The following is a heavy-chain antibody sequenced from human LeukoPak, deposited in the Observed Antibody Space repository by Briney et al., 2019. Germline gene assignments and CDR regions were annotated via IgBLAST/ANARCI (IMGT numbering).Heavy chain of an antibody. Sequence: GGSLRLSCAASGFTFSSYEMNWVRQAPGKGLEWVSYISSSGSTIYYADSVKGRFTISRDNAKNSLYLQMNSLRAEDTAVYDCAREIAAAGFDYWGQGTLVTVSS. CDR1: GFTFSSYE. J-gene: IGHJ4*02. CDR2: ISSSGSTI. V-gene: IGHV3-48*03. CDR3: AREIAAAGFDY. D-gene: IGHD6-13*01.